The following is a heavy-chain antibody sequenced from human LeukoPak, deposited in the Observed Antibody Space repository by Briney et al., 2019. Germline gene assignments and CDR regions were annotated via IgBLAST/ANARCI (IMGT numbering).Heavy chain of an antibody. Sequence: GASVKVSCTASGYTFTSYGISWVRQAPGQRLEWMGWINGGNGNTRYSQEFQGRVTITRDTSASTAYMELSSLRSEDMAVYYCARGGFSGYDYTYWGQGTLVTVSS. J-gene: IGHJ4*02. CDR1: GYTFTSYG. V-gene: IGHV1-3*03. CDR2: INGGNGNT. D-gene: IGHD5-12*01. CDR3: ARGGFSGYDYTY.